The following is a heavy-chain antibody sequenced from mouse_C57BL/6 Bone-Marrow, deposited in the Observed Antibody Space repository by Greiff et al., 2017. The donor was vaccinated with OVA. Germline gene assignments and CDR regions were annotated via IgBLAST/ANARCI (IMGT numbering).Heavy chain of an antibody. CDR3: ARKAQLRDFDY. V-gene: IGHV1-26*01. D-gene: IGHD2-4*01. Sequence: EVQLQQSGPELVKPGASVKISCKASGYTFTDYYMNWVKQSHGKSLEWIGDINPNNGGTSYNQKFKGKATLTVDKSSSTAYMELRSLTSEDSAVYYCARKAQLRDFDYWGQGTTLTVSS. CDR1: GYTFTDYY. CDR2: INPNNGGT. J-gene: IGHJ2*01.